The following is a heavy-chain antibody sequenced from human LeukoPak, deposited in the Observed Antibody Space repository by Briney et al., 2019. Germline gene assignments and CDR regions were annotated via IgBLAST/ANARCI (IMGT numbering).Heavy chain of an antibody. J-gene: IGHJ4*02. CDR3: ARQQSQWPGRYLDY. CDR1: GGSISSYY. CDR2: IYYSGST. D-gene: IGHD6-19*01. V-gene: IGHV4-59*08. Sequence: SETLSLTCTVPGGSISSYYWSWIRQPPGKGLEWIGYIYYSGSTNYNPSLKSRVTISVDTSKNQFSLKLSSVTAADTAVYYCARQQSQWPGRYLDYWGQGTLVTVSS.